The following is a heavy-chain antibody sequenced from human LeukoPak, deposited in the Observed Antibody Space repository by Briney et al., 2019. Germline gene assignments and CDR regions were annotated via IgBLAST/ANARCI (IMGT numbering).Heavy chain of an antibody. CDR2: IRSKTNSYAT. CDR1: GFTFSGSA. CDR3: TKDQYSGSYYIDY. V-gene: IGHV3-73*01. D-gene: IGHD1-26*01. Sequence: PGGSLRLSCAASGFTFSGSAMHWVRQASGKGLEWVGRIRSKTNSYATSYAASVKGRFALSRDDSKNTMYLQMISLRAEDTAVYYCTKDQYSGSYYIDYWGQGTLVTVSS. J-gene: IGHJ4*02.